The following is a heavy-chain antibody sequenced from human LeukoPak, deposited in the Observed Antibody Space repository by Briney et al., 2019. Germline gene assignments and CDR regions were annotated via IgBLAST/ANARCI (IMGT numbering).Heavy chain of an antibody. CDR3: ARENLAAAADY. Sequence: GGSLRLSCAASEFTFSAYWMHWVRQAPGKGQVWVSRIRGDGSMTNYADSVKGRFTISRDNAKNTLYLQMNSLRLEDTAVYYCARENLAAAADYWGQGTVVTVSS. CDR2: IRGDGSMT. D-gene: IGHD6-25*01. V-gene: IGHV3-74*01. CDR1: EFTFSAYW. J-gene: IGHJ4*02.